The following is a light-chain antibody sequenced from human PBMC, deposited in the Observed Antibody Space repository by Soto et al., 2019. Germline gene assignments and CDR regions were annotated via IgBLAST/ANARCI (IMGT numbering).Light chain of an antibody. Sequence: EIVLTQSPGTLSLSPGERATLSCRASQSVSSTLLAWHQQKPGQAPRLLIYGASNRATGVPDRFSGGGSGTDFTLTINSVQPEDFGIYYCQQSHSSPRTFGQGTTV. CDR2: GAS. V-gene: IGKV3-20*01. CDR3: QQSHSSPRT. J-gene: IGKJ1*01. CDR1: QSVSSTL.